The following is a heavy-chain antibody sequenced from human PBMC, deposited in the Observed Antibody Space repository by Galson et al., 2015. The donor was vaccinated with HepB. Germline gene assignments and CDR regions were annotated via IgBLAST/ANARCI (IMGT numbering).Heavy chain of an antibody. CDR3: ARDGPITIFGVAQGGMDV. D-gene: IGHD3-3*01. Sequence: SLRLSCAASGFTFSSYAMHWVRQAPGKGLEWVAVISYDGSNKYYADSVKGRFTISRDNSKNTLYLQMNSLRAEDTAVYYCARDGPITIFGVAQGGMDVWGQGTTVTVSS. V-gene: IGHV3-30-3*01. CDR1: GFTFSSYA. J-gene: IGHJ6*02. CDR2: ISYDGSNK.